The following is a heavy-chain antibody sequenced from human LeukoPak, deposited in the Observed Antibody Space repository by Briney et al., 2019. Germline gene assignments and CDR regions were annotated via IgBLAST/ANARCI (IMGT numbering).Heavy chain of an antibody. V-gene: IGHV1-46*01. CDR1: GYTFTSYY. Sequence: ASVKVSCKASGYTFTSYYMHWVRQAPGQGLEWMGIINPSGGSTSYAQKFQGRVTMTRDTSTSTVYMELSRLRSDDTAVYYCARESTVAEGMDVWGQGTTVTVSS. CDR2: INPSGGST. J-gene: IGHJ6*02. CDR3: ARESTVAEGMDV. D-gene: IGHD6-19*01.